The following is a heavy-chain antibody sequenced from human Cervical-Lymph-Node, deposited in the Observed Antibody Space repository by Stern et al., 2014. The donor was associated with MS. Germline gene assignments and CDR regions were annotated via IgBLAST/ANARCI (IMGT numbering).Heavy chain of an antibody. CDR3: TKGWGR. Sequence: QVQLVESGAEVRKPGASVRLSCKASGYIFTSDDINWERQASGQGLEWMWWMNPDSGDTGFEQKFRGRVTMTRDISTSTAYMELSSLTSEDTAVYYCTKGWGRWGQGTQVTVSS. V-gene: IGHV1-8*01. D-gene: IGHD7-27*01. CDR2: MNPDSGDT. CDR1: GYIFTSDD. J-gene: IGHJ1*01.